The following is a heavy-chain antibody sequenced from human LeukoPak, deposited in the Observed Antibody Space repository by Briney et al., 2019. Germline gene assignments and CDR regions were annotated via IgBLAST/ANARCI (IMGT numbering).Heavy chain of an antibody. Sequence: GGSLRLSCAASGFTFSSYAMSWVRQAPGKGLEWVSAISGSGGSTYYADSVKGRFTISRDNSKNTLYLQMNSLRAEDTAVYYCATFEHSSSSFDYWGQGTLVTASS. CDR1: GFTFSSYA. D-gene: IGHD6-6*01. CDR3: ATFEHSSSSFDY. V-gene: IGHV3-23*01. J-gene: IGHJ4*02. CDR2: ISGSGGST.